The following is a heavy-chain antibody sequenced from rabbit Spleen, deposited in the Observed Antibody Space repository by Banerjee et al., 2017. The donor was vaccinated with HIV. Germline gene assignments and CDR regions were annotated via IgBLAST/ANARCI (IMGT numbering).Heavy chain of an antibody. CDR1: GFDFSSSDY. V-gene: IGHV1S40*01. J-gene: IGHJ4*01. CDR3: ARDLVTVIGWNFNL. Sequence: QSLEESGGDLVKPGASLTLTCKASGFDFSSSDYMCWVRQAPGKGLEWISCIVGSSSGFTYSATWAKGRFIMSRTSSTTVFLQMTSLTAADTATYFCARDLVTVIGWNFNLWGQGTLVTVS. CDR2: IVGSSSGFT. D-gene: IGHD5-1*01.